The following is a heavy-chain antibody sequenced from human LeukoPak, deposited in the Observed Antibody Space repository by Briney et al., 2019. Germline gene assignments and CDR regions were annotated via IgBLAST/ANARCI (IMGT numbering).Heavy chain of an antibody. CDR2: ISYDGSNK. CDR1: GFTFSSYA. CDR3: ARSLTMVRAYDY. Sequence: GGSLRLSCAASGFTFSSYAMHWVRQAPGKGLEWVAVISYDGSNKYYADSVKGRFTISRDNSKDTVYLQMNSLRTEDTAVYYCARSLTMVRAYDYWGQGTLVTVSS. V-gene: IGHV3-30*04. D-gene: IGHD3-10*01. J-gene: IGHJ4*02.